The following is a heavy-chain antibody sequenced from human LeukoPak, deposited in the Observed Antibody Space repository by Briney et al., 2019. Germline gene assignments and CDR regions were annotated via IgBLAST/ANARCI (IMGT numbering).Heavy chain of an antibody. CDR2: VNPSGGST. CDR1: GYTFTSYY. Sequence: GASVKVSCKASGYTFTSYYMHWVRQAPGQGLEWMGIVNPSGGSTSYAQKFQGRVTMTRDTSTSTVYMELSSLRSEDTAVYYCAREYCSGGSCYSRHFDYWGQGTLVTVSS. D-gene: IGHD2-15*01. V-gene: IGHV1-46*01. J-gene: IGHJ4*02. CDR3: AREYCSGGSCYSRHFDY.